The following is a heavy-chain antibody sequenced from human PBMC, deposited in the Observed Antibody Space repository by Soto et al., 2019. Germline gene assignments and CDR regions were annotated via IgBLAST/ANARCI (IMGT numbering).Heavy chain of an antibody. CDR2: ISCDGSSR. Sequence: GGSLRLCFAASGLILSAYWMHWVRQAPGRWLEWVSVISCDGSSRYYADSVKGRFTISRDNSKNTLYLQINSLRAQAAAAYYCAKASYDSSDHYTYYFDYWGQGTLVTVSS. J-gene: IGHJ4*02. D-gene: IGHD3-22*01. V-gene: IGHV3-30*18. CDR3: AKASYDSSDHYTYYFDY. CDR1: GLILSAYW.